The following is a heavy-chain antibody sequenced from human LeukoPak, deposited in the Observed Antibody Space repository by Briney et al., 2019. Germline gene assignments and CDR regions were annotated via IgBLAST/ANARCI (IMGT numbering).Heavy chain of an antibody. CDR1: GFTFSSYA. CDR2: ISYDGSNK. V-gene: IGHV3-30-3*01. D-gene: IGHD4-23*01. J-gene: IGHJ4*02. Sequence: GGSLRLSCAASGFTFSSYAMHWVRQAPGKGLEWVAVISYDGSNKYYADSVKGRFTISRDNSKNTLYLQMNSLRAEDTAVYYCARELEDYGGNFIDYWGQGTLVTVSS. CDR3: ARELEDYGGNFIDY.